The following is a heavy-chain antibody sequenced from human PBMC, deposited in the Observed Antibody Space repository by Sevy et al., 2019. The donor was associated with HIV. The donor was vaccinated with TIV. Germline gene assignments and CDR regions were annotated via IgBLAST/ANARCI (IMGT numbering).Heavy chain of an antibody. CDR3: ARVLVGANPMDV. J-gene: IGHJ6*04. CDR2: INPSGGST. CDR1: GYTFTSCY. Sequence: ASVKVSCKASGYTFTSCYMHWVRQAPGQGLEWMGIINPSGGSTTYAQKFQGRVTMTRDTSTSTVYMELSSLRSEDTAVYYCARVLVGANPMDVWGKGTTVTVSS. D-gene: IGHD1-26*01. V-gene: IGHV1-46*01.